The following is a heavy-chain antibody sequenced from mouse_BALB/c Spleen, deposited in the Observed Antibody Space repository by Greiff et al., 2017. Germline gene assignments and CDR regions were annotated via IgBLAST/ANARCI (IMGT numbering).Heavy chain of an antibody. V-gene: IGHV14-3*02. CDR2: IDPANGNT. CDR1: GFNIKDTY. CDR3: TVRRPFTGAMDY. J-gene: IGHJ4*01. Sequence: VQLKESGAELVKPGASVKLSCTASGFNIKDTYMHWVKQRPEQGLEWIGRIDPANGNTKYDPKFQGKATITADTSSNTAYLQLSSLTSEDTAVYYCTVRRPFTGAMDYWGQGTSVTVSS. D-gene: IGHD2-14*01.